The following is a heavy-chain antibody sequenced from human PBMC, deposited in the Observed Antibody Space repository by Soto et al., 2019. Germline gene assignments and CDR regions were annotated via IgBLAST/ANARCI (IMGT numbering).Heavy chain of an antibody. Sequence: SETLSLTCTVSGGSISSYYWSWIRQPPGKGLEWIGYIYYSGSTNYNPSLKSRVTISVDTSKNQFSLKLSSVTAADTAVYYCARDSVYYGDYYYYMDVWGKGTTVTVSS. CDR3: ARDSVYYGDYYYYMDV. D-gene: IGHD4-17*01. V-gene: IGHV4-59*01. J-gene: IGHJ6*03. CDR2: IYYSGST. CDR1: GGSISSYY.